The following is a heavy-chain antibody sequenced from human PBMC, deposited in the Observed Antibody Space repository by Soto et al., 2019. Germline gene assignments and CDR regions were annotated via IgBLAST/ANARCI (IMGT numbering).Heavy chain of an antibody. CDR3: DTDCSGGTCPPGPWN. V-gene: IGHV1-46*03. J-gene: IGHJ3*01. Sequence: QVQLVQSGAEVKKPGASVKVSYKASGYTFTSYYMHWVRQAPGQGLEWMGIINPGYGSTSYAQKSKGQVTITRYTSTSTIDLEVSSPRSEHTAEYYCDTDCSGGTCPPGPWNWGQGTMVTVSS. CDR2: INPGYGST. CDR1: GYTFTSYY. D-gene: IGHD2-15*01.